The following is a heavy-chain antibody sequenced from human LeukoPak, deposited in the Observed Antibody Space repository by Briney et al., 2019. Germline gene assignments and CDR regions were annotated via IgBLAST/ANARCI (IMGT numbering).Heavy chain of an antibody. CDR3: ANREGGYTYDPFDY. J-gene: IGHJ4*02. CDR2: ISGSSDTT. D-gene: IGHD5-18*01. V-gene: IGHV3-23*01. CDR1: GFTFSTYA. Sequence: HPGGSLRLSCAASGFTFSTYAMSWIRQAPGRGLEWVSAISGSSDTTYYADSVKGRFTLSRDNSKNTLYLQMNSLRAEDTAVYYCANREGGYTYDPFDYWGQGTLVTVSS.